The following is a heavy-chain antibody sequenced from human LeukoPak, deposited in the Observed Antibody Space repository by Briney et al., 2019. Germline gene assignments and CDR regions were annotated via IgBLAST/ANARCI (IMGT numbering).Heavy chain of an antibody. CDR2: INNDGSTT. D-gene: IGHD6-19*01. V-gene: IGHV3-74*01. Sequence: GGSLRLSCAASALTFSTFWMHWVRQAPGEEPVWVSRINNDGSTTNYADSVKGRFTISRDNAKNTLYLQMNSLTGDDTAVYYCATAGQYRFDNWGQGTPVTVSS. CDR1: ALTFSTFW. J-gene: IGHJ5*02. CDR3: ATAGQYRFDN.